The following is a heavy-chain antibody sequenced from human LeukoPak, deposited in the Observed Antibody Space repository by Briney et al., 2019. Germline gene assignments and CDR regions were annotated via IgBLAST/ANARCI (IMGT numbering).Heavy chain of an antibody. CDR2: ISWNSGSI. V-gene: IGHV3-9*01. J-gene: IGHJ4*02. D-gene: IGHD6-13*01. CDR1: GFTFDDYA. Sequence: GRSLRLSCAASGFTFDDYALHWVRQALGKGLEWVSGISWNSGSIGYADSVKGRFTISRDNAKNSLYLQMNSLRAEDTAVYYCARDQVGYSSSWYVYWGQGTLVTVSS. CDR3: ARDQVGYSSSWYVY.